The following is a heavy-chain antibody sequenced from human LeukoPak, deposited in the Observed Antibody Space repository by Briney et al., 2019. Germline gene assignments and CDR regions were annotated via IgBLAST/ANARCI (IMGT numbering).Heavy chain of an antibody. CDR1: GFTFSSYA. Sequence: PGGSLRLSCAASGFTFSSYAMSWVRQAPGKGLEWVSAISGSGGSTYYADSVKGRFTISRDNSKNTLYLQMNSLRAEDTAVYYCAKIRDSYGYQLYYYYYMDVWGKGTTVTVSS. J-gene: IGHJ6*03. CDR3: AKIRDSYGYQLYYYYYMDV. D-gene: IGHD5-18*01. V-gene: IGHV3-23*01. CDR2: ISGSGGST.